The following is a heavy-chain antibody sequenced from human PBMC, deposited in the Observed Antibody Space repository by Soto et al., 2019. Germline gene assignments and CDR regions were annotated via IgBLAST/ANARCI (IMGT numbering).Heavy chain of an antibody. V-gene: IGHV4-30-4*01. CDR3: AREPVVVVAATGWFDP. CDR1: GGSISSGDYY. CDR2: IYYSGST. Sequence: PSETLSLTCTVSGGSISSGDYYWSWIRQPPGKGLEWIGYIYYSGSTYYNPSLKSRVTISVDTSKNQFSLKLSSVTAADTAVYYCAREPVVVVAATGWFDPWGQGTLVTVS. J-gene: IGHJ5*02. D-gene: IGHD2-15*01.